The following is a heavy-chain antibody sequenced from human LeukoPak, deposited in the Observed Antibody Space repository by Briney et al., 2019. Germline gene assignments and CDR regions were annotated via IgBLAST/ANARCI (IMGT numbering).Heavy chain of an antibody. D-gene: IGHD3-10*01. CDR2: ISSSSSYI. J-gene: IGHJ4*02. Sequence: GGSLRLSCAASGFTFSSYSMDWVRQAPGKGLEWVSSISSSSSYIYYADSVKGRFTISRDNAKNSLYLQMNSLRAEDTAVYYCARRAGSTWFGELALDYWGQGTLVTVSS. CDR3: ARRAGSTWFGELALDY. CDR1: GFTFSSYS. V-gene: IGHV3-21*01.